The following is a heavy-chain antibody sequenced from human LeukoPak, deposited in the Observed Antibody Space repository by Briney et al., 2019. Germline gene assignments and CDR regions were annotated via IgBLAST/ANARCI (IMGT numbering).Heavy chain of an antibody. Sequence: GGSLRLSCAASGFTFSSYAMSWVRQAPGKGLEWVSDISGSGGSTYYADSVKGRLTIPRDNTKNTLDLQMSSRSADDTDVYYCAKCSDYWGQGTLVTVSS. CDR1: GFTFSSYA. J-gene: IGHJ4*02. CDR3: AKCSDY. V-gene: IGHV3-23*01. CDR2: ISGSGGST.